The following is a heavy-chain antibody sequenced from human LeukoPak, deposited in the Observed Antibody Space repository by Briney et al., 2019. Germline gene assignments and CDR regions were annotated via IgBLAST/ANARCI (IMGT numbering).Heavy chain of an antibody. CDR1: GYTFNSSY. D-gene: IGHD3-22*01. J-gene: IGHJ4*02. V-gene: IGHV1-46*02. Sequence: GASVKVSCKASGYTFNSSYMHWVRQAPGQGREWMGIINPSDDSTRYAQKFQGRVTMTKDTSTNTVYMHLSSLSSDDTAVCYCARAYYESSAYRHAVYFDYWGQGTLVTVSS. CDR2: INPSDDST. CDR3: ARAYYESSAYRHAVYFDY.